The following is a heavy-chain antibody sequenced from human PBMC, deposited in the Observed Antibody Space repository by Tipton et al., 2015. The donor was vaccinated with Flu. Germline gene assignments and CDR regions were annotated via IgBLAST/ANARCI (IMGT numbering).Heavy chain of an antibody. CDR2: IGGSGYST. Sequence: SLRLSCAVSGFTINRYGMSWVRQFPGKGLEWVATIGGSGYSTYFADSVKGRFIISRDIFTNTLYLQMNSLRAGDTAVYYCAKVIPELVAGLDYWGQGTLVTVSS. CDR1: GFTINRYG. V-gene: IGHV3-23*01. J-gene: IGHJ4*02. D-gene: IGHD5-12*01. CDR3: AKVIPELVAGLDY.